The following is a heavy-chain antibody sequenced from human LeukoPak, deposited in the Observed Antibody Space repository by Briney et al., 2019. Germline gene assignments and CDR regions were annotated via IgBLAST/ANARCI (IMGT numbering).Heavy chain of an antibody. Sequence: GGSLRLSCAASGFTFSSYSMNWVRQAPGKGLEWVSSISSSSSYIYYADSVKGRFTISRDNAKNSLYLQMNSLRAEDTAVYYCARDMPLDKALGAFDIWGQGTMVTVSS. CDR3: ARDMPLDKALGAFDI. J-gene: IGHJ3*02. D-gene: IGHD2-2*01. V-gene: IGHV3-21*01. CDR2: ISSSSSYI. CDR1: GFTFSSYS.